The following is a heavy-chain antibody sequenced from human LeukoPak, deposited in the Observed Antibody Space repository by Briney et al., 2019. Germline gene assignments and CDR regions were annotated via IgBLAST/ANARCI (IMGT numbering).Heavy chain of an antibody. V-gene: IGHV3-9*01. J-gene: IGHJ4*02. D-gene: IGHD5-12*01. Sequence: HSGGSLRLSCAGSGFIFNNYAMHWVRQPPGKGLEWVSGISWNSGSIGYADSVKGRFTISRDNAKNSLYLQMNSLRAEDTALYYCAKDNGYSGYDFAFDYWGQGTLVTVSS. CDR1: GFIFNNYA. CDR3: AKDNGYSGYDFAFDY. CDR2: ISWNSGSI.